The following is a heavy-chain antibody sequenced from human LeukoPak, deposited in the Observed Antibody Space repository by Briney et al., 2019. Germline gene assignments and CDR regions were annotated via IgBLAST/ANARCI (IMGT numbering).Heavy chain of an antibody. D-gene: IGHD1-7*01. CDR1: GGSISSSGYY. Sequence: SETLSLTCTVSGGSISSSGYYWSWIRQPPGKGLEWIGYIYYSGSTNYNPSLKSRVTISVDTSKNQFSLKLSSVTAADTAVYYCARSDNWNYKTDWAFDIWGQGTMVTVSS. V-gene: IGHV4-61*08. CDR3: ARSDNWNYKTDWAFDI. J-gene: IGHJ3*02. CDR2: IYYSGST.